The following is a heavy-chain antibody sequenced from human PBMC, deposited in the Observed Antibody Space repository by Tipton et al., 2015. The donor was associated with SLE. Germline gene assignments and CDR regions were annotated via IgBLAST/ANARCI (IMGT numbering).Heavy chain of an antibody. CDR3: ARGLAAAALDY. J-gene: IGHJ4*02. CDR1: GYSISSGYY. D-gene: IGHD6-13*01. Sequence: TLSLTCTVSGYSISSGYYWGWIRQPPGKGLEWIGEINHSGSTNYNPSLKSRVTISVDTSKNQFSLKLSSVTAADTAVYYCARGLAAAALDYWGQGTLVTVSS. CDR2: INHSGST. V-gene: IGHV4-38-2*02.